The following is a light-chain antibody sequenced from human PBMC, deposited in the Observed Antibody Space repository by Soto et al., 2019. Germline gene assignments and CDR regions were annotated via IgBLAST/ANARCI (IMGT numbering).Light chain of an antibody. CDR3: QLWDDSSDHPVL. J-gene: IGLJ2*01. V-gene: IGLV3-21*02. CDR1: NIGSKS. Sequence: SYELTQPPSVSVAPGQTARVTCGGSNIGSKSVHWYQQKPGLAPVLVVYDDTDRPSGIPERFSGSKSGSTATLTISRVEAGDEADYYCQLWDDSSDHPVLFGGGTQLTVL. CDR2: DDT.